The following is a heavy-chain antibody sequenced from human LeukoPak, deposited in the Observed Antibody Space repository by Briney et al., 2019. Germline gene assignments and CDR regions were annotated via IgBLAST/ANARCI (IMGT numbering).Heavy chain of an antibody. J-gene: IGHJ5*02. V-gene: IGHV1-8*01. Sequence: ASVKVFRKTSGYTFGNFDIIWVRQAPGPRLEGMGWVNPNSGNTGYSLKFQGRFSMTRDTSINTAYMELSSLTSADTAAYYCARAFGPYDYVYYPWGQGTLVTVSS. CDR2: VNPNSGNT. CDR3: ARAFGPYDYVYYP. D-gene: IGHD3-16*01. CDR1: GYTFGNFD.